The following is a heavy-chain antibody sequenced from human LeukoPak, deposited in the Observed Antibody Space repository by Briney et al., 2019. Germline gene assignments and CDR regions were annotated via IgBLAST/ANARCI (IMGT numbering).Heavy chain of an antibody. V-gene: IGHV3-30*12. Sequence: GGSLRLSCAASGFTFSAFGMHWVRQAPGKGLEWVAFITYDGSNKYYADSVKGRFTISRDNAKNSLYLQMNSLRAEDTAVYYCARRYSRITIFGVVIIYYFDYWGQGTLVTVSS. CDR3: ARRYSRITIFGVVIIYYFDY. CDR2: ITYDGSNK. D-gene: IGHD3-3*01. CDR1: GFTFSAFG. J-gene: IGHJ4*02.